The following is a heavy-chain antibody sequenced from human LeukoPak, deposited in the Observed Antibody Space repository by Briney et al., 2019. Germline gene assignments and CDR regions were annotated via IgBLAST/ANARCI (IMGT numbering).Heavy chain of an antibody. CDR1: GFTFSSYG. Sequence: GGSLRLSCAASGFTFSSYGMSWVRQAPGKGLEWVSAISGSGGSTYYADSVKGRFTISRDNSKNTLYLQMNSLRAEDTAVYYCAGGVGCSSTSCLDSYYYYYMDVWGKGTTVTVSS. CDR3: AGGVGCSSTSCLDSYYYYYMDV. V-gene: IGHV3-23*01. J-gene: IGHJ6*03. CDR2: ISGSGGST. D-gene: IGHD2-2*01.